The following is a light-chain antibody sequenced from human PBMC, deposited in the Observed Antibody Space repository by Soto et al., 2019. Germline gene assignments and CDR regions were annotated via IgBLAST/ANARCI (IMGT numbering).Light chain of an antibody. Sequence: EIVLTQSPATLSLSPGERATLSCRASQSVSSYLAWYQQKSGQAPRLLIYDASNRATGIPARFSGSGSGTDFTLTISSLEPEDFAVYYCQQRSNWLWTFGQGTKVEI. J-gene: IGKJ1*01. CDR3: QQRSNWLWT. V-gene: IGKV3-11*01. CDR1: QSVSSY. CDR2: DAS.